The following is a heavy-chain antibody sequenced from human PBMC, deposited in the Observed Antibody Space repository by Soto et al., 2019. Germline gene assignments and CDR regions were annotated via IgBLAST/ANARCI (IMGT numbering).Heavy chain of an antibody. CDR2: INHSGST. CDR3: ARGTLRRPIHPPYHIYAYY. D-gene: IGHD3-16*01. J-gene: IGHJ4*02. Sequence: QVQLQQWGAGLLKPSENLSLTCAVYGASFGGSYWSWIRQPPGKGLEWIGEINHSGSTNYNPSLKCRVTISLDTSKNLFSFNLTSVTVAVTAVYYCARGTLRRPIHPPYHIYAYYWCQGTLVTVSS. V-gene: IGHV4-34*01. CDR1: GASFGGSY.